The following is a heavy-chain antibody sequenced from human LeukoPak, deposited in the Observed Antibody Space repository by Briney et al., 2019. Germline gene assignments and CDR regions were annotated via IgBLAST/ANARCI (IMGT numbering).Heavy chain of an antibody. V-gene: IGHV1-69*05. CDR3: ARVHYSSSSGGSYYYYMDV. D-gene: IGHD6-6*01. CDR2: IIPIFGTA. J-gene: IGHJ6*03. Sequence: SVKVSCKASGGTFSSYAISWVRQAPGQGLEWMGGIIPIFGTANYAQKFQGRVTTTTDESTSTAYMELSSLRSEDTAVYYCARVHYSSSSGGSYYYYMDVWGKGTTVTVSS. CDR1: GGTFSSYA.